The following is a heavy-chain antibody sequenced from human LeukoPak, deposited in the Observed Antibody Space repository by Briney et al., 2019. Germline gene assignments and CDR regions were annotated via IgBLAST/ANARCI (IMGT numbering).Heavy chain of an antibody. V-gene: IGHV3-74*01. J-gene: IGHJ5*02. CDR2: INTDGRTT. D-gene: IGHD6-19*01. CDR1: GFPFNDYW. Sequence: GGSLRLSCAAPGFPFNDYWMYWVRQAPGKGLVWVSSINTDGRTTSYAASVQGRFTISRDNAKNTLYLQINSLSGHDTAFYYCCRAGPNGWYAAGGFDPWGQGSLVTVSS. CDR3: CRAGPNGWYAAGGFDP.